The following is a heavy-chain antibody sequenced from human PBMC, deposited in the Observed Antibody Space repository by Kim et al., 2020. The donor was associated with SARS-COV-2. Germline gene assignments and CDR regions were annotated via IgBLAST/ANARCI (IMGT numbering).Heavy chain of an antibody. J-gene: IGHJ4*02. CDR1: GFTFSSYA. CDR3: EASDY. Sequence: GGSLRLSCAVSGFTFSSYAMSWARQAPGKGLEWVATISDSGARTHYADSVRGRFTIFRDNSKRTLFLQMNSLRAEDTAVYYCEASDYWGQGTLVTVSS. CDR2: ISDSGART. V-gene: IGHV3-23*01.